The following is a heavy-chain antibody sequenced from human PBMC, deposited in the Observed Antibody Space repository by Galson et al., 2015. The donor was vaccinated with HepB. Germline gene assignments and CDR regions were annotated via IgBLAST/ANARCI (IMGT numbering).Heavy chain of an antibody. CDR3: AKSISIAVAGFDY. V-gene: IGHV3-23*01. Sequence: SLRLSCAASGFTFSSYAMSWVRQAPGKGLEWVSAISGSGGSTYYADSVKGRFTISRDNSKNTLYLQMNSLRAEDTAVYYCAKSISIAVAGFDYWGQGTLVTVSS. CDR2: ISGSGGST. CDR1: GFTFSSYA. J-gene: IGHJ4*02. D-gene: IGHD6-19*01.